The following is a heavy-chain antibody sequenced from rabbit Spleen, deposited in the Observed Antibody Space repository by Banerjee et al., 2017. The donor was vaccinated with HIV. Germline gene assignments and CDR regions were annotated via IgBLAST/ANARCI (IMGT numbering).Heavy chain of an antibody. J-gene: IGHJ4*01. CDR3: ARDLVGVIGWNFNL. CDR1: GLDFSSSYW. CDR2: INTASGNT. V-gene: IGHV1S40*01. D-gene: IGHD1-1*01. Sequence: QSLEESGGDLVKPGASLTLTCTASGLDFSSSYWICWVRQAPGKGLEWIGYINTASGNTAYASWAKGRFTISKTSSNTVTLQMTSLTAADTATCFCARDLVGVIGWNFNLWGPGTLVTVS.